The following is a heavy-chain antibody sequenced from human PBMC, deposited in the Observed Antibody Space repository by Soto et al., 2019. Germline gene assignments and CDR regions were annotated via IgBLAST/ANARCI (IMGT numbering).Heavy chain of an antibody. D-gene: IGHD1-26*01. V-gene: IGHV1-24*01. J-gene: IGHJ2*01. Sequence: QVQLVQSGAEVKKPGASVKVSCKVSGYTLTELSMHWVRQAPGKGLEWMGGFDPEDGETIYAQKFQGRVTMNEDTSTDTVYMELSSLRSEDTAVYYCAAGVGATKPYWYFDLWGRGTLVTVSS. CDR3: AAGVGATKPYWYFDL. CDR2: FDPEDGET. CDR1: GYTLTELS.